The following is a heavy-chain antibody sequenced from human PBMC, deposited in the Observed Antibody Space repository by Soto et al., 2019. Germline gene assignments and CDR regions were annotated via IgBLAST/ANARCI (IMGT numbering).Heavy chain of an antibody. CDR2: IYYSGTT. V-gene: IGHV4-39*01. CDR3: VRFFGNAFDI. J-gene: IGHJ3*02. CDR1: GGSTSSSSYY. Sequence: LETLSLTCTVSGGSTSSSSYYWGWIRQPPGKGLAWIGNIYYSGTTDYNPSLKSRVTVSTDTSRNQFSLTLSSVTAADTAVYYCVRFFGNAFDIWGPGTLVTVSS. D-gene: IGHD3-3*01.